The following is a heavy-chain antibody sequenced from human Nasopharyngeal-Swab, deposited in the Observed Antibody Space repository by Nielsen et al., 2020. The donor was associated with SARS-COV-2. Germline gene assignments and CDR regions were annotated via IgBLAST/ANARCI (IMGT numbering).Heavy chain of an antibody. V-gene: IGHV3-30-3*01. J-gene: IGHJ4*02. D-gene: IGHD6-6*01. Sequence: VRQAPGKGLEWVAVISYDGSNKYYADSVKGRFTISRDNSKNTLYLQMNSLRAEDTAVYYCARGGGSSPSAPFDYWGQGTLVTVSS. CDR3: ARGGGSSPSAPFDY. CDR2: ISYDGSNK.